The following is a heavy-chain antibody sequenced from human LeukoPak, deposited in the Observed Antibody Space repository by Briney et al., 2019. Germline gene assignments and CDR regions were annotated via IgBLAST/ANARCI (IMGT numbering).Heavy chain of an antibody. CDR1: GYAFTSYD. J-gene: IGHJ5*02. V-gene: IGHV1-8*01. CDR2: MNPNSGNT. CDR3: ARGLEWFNWFDP. D-gene: IGHD3-3*01. Sequence: GASVKVSCKASGYAFTSYDINWVRQATGQGLEWMGWMNPNSGNTGYAQKLQGRVTMTRNTSISTAYMELSSLRSEDTAVCYCARGLEWFNWFDPWGQGTLVTVSS.